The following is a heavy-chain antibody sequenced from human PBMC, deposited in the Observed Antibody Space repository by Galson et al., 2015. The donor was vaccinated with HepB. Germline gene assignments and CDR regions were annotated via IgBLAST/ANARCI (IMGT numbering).Heavy chain of an antibody. V-gene: IGHV1-69*13. J-gene: IGHJ6*04. CDR1: GGTFSSYA. CDR3: ASRTVGATTDYYYYGMDV. CDR2: IIPIFGTA. D-gene: IGHD1-26*01. Sequence: SVKVSCKASGGTFSSYAISWVRQAPGQGLEWMGGIIPIFGTANYAQKFQGRVTITADESTSTAYMELSSLRSEDTAVYYCASRTVGATTDYYYYGMDVWGKGTTFTVPS.